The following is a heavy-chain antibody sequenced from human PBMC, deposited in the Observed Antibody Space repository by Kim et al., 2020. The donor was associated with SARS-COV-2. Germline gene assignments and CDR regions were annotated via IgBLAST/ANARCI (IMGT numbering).Heavy chain of an antibody. Sequence: RPSLQGQVTISADKSINTAYLQWSSLKASDTAMYYCARLGAAAGIGWFDPWGQGTLVTVSS. D-gene: IGHD6-13*01. CDR3: ARLGAAAGIGWFDP. V-gene: IGHV5-51*01. J-gene: IGHJ5*02.